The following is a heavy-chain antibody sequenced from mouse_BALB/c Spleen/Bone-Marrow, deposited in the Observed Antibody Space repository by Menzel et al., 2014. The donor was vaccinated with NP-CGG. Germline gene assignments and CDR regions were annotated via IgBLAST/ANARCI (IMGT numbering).Heavy chain of an antibody. CDR2: INPSNGGT. CDR3: TRSYYGNYFDV. V-gene: IGHV1S81*02. CDR1: GYTFTSYY. D-gene: IGHD2-1*01. Sequence: QVQLQQSGAELVKPGASVKLSCKASGYTFTSYYMYWVKQRPGQGLEWIGEINPSNGGTNFNEKFKNKATLTVDKSSSTAYMQLSSLTSEDSAVYYCTRSYYGNYFDVWGAGTTVTVST. J-gene: IGHJ1*01.